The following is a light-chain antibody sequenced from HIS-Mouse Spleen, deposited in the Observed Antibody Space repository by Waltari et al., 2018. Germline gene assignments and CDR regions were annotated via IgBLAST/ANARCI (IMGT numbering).Light chain of an antibody. Sequence: SYVLTPPPSVSVAPGKTARTTCGGNTIGRTSVHWYQQKPGQAPVLVVYDDSDRPSGIPERFSGSNSGNTATLTISRVEAGDEADYYCQVWDSSSDHVVFGGGTKLTVL. J-gene: IGLJ2*01. CDR2: DDS. V-gene: IGLV3-21*03. CDR1: TIGRTS. CDR3: QVWDSSSDHVV.